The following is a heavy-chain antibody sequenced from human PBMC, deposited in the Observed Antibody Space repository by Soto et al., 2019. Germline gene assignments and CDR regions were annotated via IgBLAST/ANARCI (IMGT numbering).Heavy chain of an antibody. CDR1: GFTVSSNY. J-gene: IGHJ3*02. CDR3: ARAIDSSGYYALDI. D-gene: IGHD3-22*01. V-gene: IGHV3-53*01. CDR2: IYSGGST. Sequence: GGSLRLSCAASGFTVSSNYMSWVRQAPGKGLEWVSVIYSGGSTYYSDSVKGRFTISRDNSKNTLYLQMNSLRAEDTAVYYCARAIDSSGYYALDIWGQGTMVTVSS.